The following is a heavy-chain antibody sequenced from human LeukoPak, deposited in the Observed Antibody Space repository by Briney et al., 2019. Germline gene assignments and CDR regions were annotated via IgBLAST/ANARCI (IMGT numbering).Heavy chain of an antibody. CDR3: AHFKGGSFDF. CDR1: GASFSGYY. V-gene: IGHV4-34*01. CDR2: INHSGST. J-gene: IGHJ3*01. D-gene: IGHD1-26*01. Sequence: NPSETLSLTCAVYGASFSGYYWSWIRQPPGKGLEWIGEINHSGSTNYNPSLKSRVTISVDTSKNQFSLKLSSVTAADTAVYYCAHFKGGSFDFWGQGTMVTVSS.